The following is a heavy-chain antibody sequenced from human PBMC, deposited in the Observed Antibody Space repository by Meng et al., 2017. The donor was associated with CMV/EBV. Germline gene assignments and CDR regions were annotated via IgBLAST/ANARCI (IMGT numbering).Heavy chain of an antibody. V-gene: IGHV4-59*01. CDR1: GGSINTYY. CDR3: ARDSTPRGFYYYGMNV. D-gene: IGHD3-10*01. CDR2: VYYNGST. Sequence: GSLRLSCTVSGGSINTYYWNWIRQPPGKGLEWIGYVYYNGSTNYSPSLKSRVTISVDTSKNQFSLKLSSVTAADTAVYFCARDSTPRGFYYYGMNVWGQGTTVTVSS. J-gene: IGHJ6*02.